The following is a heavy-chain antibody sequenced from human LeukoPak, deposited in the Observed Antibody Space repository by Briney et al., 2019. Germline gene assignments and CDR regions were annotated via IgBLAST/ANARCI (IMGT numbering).Heavy chain of an antibody. CDR1: GGSISSYY. CDR3: ARDVSVEIVLSAVWFDP. J-gene: IGHJ5*02. Sequence: SETLSLTCTVSGGSISSYYWSWIRQPAGKGLEWIGRIYTSGSTNYNPSLKSRVTMSVDTSKNQFSLKLSSVTAADTAVYYCARDVSVEIVLSAVWFDPWGQGTLVTVSS. CDR2: IYTSGST. D-gene: IGHD2/OR15-2a*01. V-gene: IGHV4-4*07.